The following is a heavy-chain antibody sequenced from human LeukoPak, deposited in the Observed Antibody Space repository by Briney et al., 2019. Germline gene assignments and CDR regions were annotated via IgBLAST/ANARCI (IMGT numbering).Heavy chain of an antibody. D-gene: IGHD2-2*01. J-gene: IGHJ6*03. CDR3: ARAYGGCSSTSCSYYYYMDV. CDR2: ISAYNGNT. Sequence: GASVKVSCKASGYTFTSYGISWVRQAPGQGLEWMGWISAYNGNTNYAQKLQGRVTMTTDTSTSTAYMELRSLRSDDMAVYYCARAYGGCSSTSCSYYYYMDVWGKGTTVTVSS. CDR1: GYTFTSYG. V-gene: IGHV1-18*03.